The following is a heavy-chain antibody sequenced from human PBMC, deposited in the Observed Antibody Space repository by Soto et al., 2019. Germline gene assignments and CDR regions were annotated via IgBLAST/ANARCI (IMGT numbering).Heavy chain of an antibody. J-gene: IGHJ4*02. CDR3: ARASYSSSPLDY. CDR2: IYSGGST. CDR1: GFTVSSNY. V-gene: IGHV3-53*01. Sequence: PGGSLRLSCAASGFTVSSNYMSWVRQAPGKGLEWVSVIYSGGSTYYADSVKGRFTISRDNSKNTLYLQMNSLRAEDTAVYYCARASYSSSPLDYWGQGXLVTVSS. D-gene: IGHD6-6*01.